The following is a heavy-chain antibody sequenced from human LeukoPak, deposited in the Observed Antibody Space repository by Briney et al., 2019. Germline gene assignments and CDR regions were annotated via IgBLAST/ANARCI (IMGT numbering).Heavy chain of an antibody. CDR1: GASISNYY. D-gene: IGHD5-12*01. V-gene: IGHV4-4*07. CDR3: VRAEGGGYARY. Sequence: SETLSLTCTVSGASISNYYCSWIRQPAGKGLEWIGRMYNSGSTIYNPSLQSRVTMSLDTSSNHFSLNLRSVTAADTAVYYCVRAEGGGYARYWGQGTLVTVSS. J-gene: IGHJ4*02. CDR2: MYNSGST.